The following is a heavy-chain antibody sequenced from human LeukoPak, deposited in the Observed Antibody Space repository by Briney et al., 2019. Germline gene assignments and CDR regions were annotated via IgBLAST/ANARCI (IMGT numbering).Heavy chain of an antibody. J-gene: IGHJ4*02. D-gene: IGHD6-19*01. CDR1: GGSFSGYY. CDR3: ARARSGRTAFDY. CDR2: INHSGST. Sequence: SETLSLTCAVYGGSFSGYYWSWIRQPPGKGLEWIGEINHSGSTNYNPSLKSRVTISVDTSKNQFSLKLSFVTAADTAVYYCARARSGRTAFDYWGQGTLVTVSS. V-gene: IGHV4-34*01.